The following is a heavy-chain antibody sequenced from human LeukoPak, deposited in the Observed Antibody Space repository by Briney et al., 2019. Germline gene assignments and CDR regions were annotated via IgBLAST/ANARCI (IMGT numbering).Heavy chain of an antibody. CDR1: GHTLTELS. Sequence: ASVKLSCKVSGHTLTELSMHWVRQAPGKGLEWMGGFYPEDGETIYAQKFEGRVTMTEDTSTHTAYMELSSLRAEDTAVYYCATVCHSSSWPFDYWGQGTLVTVSS. V-gene: IGHV1-24*01. CDR3: ATVCHSSSWPFDY. J-gene: IGHJ4*02. CDR2: FYPEDGET. D-gene: IGHD6-13*01.